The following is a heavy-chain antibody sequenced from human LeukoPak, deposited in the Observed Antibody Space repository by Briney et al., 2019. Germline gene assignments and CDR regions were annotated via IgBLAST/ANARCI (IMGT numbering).Heavy chain of an antibody. V-gene: IGHV3-23*01. CDR3: ATGSQRPGIAVAGYFDY. D-gene: IGHD6-19*01. Sequence: PGGSLRLSCAASGFTFSSYAMSWVRQAPGKGLEGVSGISGSGDSTYYADSVKGRFTISRDNSKNTLYLQMNSLRAEDTAVYYCATGSQRPGIAVAGYFDYWGQGTLVTVSS. J-gene: IGHJ4*02. CDR1: GFTFSSYA. CDR2: ISGSGDST.